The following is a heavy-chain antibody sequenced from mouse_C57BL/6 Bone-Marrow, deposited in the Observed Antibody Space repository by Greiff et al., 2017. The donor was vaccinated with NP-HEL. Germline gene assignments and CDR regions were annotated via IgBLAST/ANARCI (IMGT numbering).Heavy chain of an antibody. CDR1: GYTFTSYW. Sequence: QVQLQQPGADLVKPGASVKLSCKASGYTFTSYWMHWVKQRPGRGLEWIGRIYPNSGGTKFNEKFTTKATLTVDKPSSTAYMQLSSLTSEDSAVYYCARYYYGSRGWYFDVWGTGTTVTVSS. D-gene: IGHD1-1*01. J-gene: IGHJ1*03. CDR3: ARYYYGSRGWYFDV. CDR2: IYPNSGGT. V-gene: IGHV1-72*01.